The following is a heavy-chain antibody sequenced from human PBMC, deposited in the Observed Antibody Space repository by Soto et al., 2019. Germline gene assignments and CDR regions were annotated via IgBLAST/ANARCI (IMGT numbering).Heavy chain of an antibody. V-gene: IGHV3-23*01. CDR1: GFTFSSYA. CDR2: ISGSGGST. CDR3: AKGFYGSGTIDYYYYMDV. J-gene: IGHJ6*03. Sequence: PGGSLRLSCAASGFTFSSYAMSWVRQAPGKGLEWVSAISGSGGSTYYADSVKGRFTISRDNSKNTLYLQMNSLRAEDTAVYYCAKGFYGSGTIDYYYYMDVWGKGTTVTVSS. D-gene: IGHD3-10*01.